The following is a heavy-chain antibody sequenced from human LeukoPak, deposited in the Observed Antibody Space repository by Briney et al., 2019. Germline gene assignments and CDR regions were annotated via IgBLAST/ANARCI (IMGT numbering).Heavy chain of an antibody. D-gene: IGHD6-6*01. Sequence: GGSLRLSCAASGFTFTNYGMHWVRQAPGKGLEWVAVTWYDGSNKYYADSVKGRFTISRDNSKNTLYLQMNSLRAEDTAVYYWARDPPSAYTSPWFYFDYWFLATLVVVT. CDR1: GFTFTNYG. CDR3: ARDPPSAYTSPWFYFDY. J-gene: IGHJ4*02. CDR2: TWYDGSNK. V-gene: IGHV3-33*01.